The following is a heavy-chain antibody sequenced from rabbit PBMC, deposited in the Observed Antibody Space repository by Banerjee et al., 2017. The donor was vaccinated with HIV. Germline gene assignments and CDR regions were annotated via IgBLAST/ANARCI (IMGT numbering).Heavy chain of an antibody. D-gene: IGHD6-1*01. CDR1: GFDLSRHYY. CDR3: ARGVGYGDYGYAYFNL. Sequence: QQQLEESGGGLVKPGGTLTLTCKASGFDLSRHYYMCWVRQAPRKGLELIACINISSGSTWYASWVNGRFTISRSTSLNTVTLQMTSLTAADTATYFCARGVGYGDYGYAYFNLWGQGTLVTVS. CDR2: INISSGST. J-gene: IGHJ4*01. V-gene: IGHV1S43*01.